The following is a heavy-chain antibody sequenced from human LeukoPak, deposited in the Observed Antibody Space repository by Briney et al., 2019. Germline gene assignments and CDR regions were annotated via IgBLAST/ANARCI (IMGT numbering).Heavy chain of an antibody. Sequence: SETLSLTCAVSGGSISSSNWWSWVRQPPGKGLEWIGEIYHSGSTNYNPSLRSRVTISVDKSKNQFSLKLSSVTAADTAVYYCARGSWAAAGTRISNWFDPWGQGTLVTVSS. J-gene: IGHJ5*02. V-gene: IGHV4-4*02. CDR2: IYHSGST. CDR3: ARGSWAAAGTRISNWFDP. D-gene: IGHD6-13*01. CDR1: GGSISSSNW.